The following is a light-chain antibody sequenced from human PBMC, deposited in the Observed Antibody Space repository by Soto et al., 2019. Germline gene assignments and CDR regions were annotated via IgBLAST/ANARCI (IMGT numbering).Light chain of an antibody. CDR2: DAS. Sequence: DIQTSQSHSTLSASVGDRVTITCRASQSISSWLAWYQQKPGKAPKLLIYDASSLESGVTSRFSGSGSGTEFTLTISSLQPDDFATYYCQQYNSYWTFGQGTKVDIK. CDR1: QSISSW. J-gene: IGKJ1*01. CDR3: QQYNSYWT. V-gene: IGKV1-5*01.